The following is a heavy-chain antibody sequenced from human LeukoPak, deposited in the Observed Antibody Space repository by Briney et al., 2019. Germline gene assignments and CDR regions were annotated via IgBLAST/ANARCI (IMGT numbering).Heavy chain of an antibody. CDR3: ARRKRVPAAICWFDP. CDR1: GFAFSSYA. CDR2: IYYSGST. D-gene: IGHD2-2*01. J-gene: IGHJ5*02. V-gene: IGHV4-39*01. Sequence: GSLRLSCTASGFAFSSYAVSWVRQAPGKGLEWVGSIYYSGSTYYNPSLKSRVTISVDTSKNQFSLKLSSVTAADTAVYYCARRKRVPAAICWFDPWGQGTLVTVSS.